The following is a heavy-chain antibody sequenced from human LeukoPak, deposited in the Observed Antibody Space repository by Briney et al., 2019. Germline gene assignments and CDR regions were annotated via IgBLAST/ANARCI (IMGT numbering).Heavy chain of an antibody. CDR3: ARSDDYGDSTSYYYYYYYMDV. CDR1: GGTFSSYA. V-gene: IGHV1-69*05. J-gene: IGHJ6*03. Sequence: SVKVSCKASGGTFSSYAISWVRQAPGQGLGWMGGIIPIFGTANYAQKFQGRVTITTDESTSTAYMELSSLRSEDTAVYYCARSDDYGDSTSYYYYYYYMDVWGKGTTVTVSS. CDR2: IIPIFGTA. D-gene: IGHD4-17*01.